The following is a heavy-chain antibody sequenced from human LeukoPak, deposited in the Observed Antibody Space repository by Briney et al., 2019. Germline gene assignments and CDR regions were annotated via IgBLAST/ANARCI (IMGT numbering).Heavy chain of an antibody. D-gene: IGHD3-10*02. Sequence: GGSLRLSCAASGFTFSSYEMNWVRQAPGKGLEWVSYISSSGSTIYYADSVKGRFTISRDSSKNTLYLQMNSLRAEDTAVYYCAELGITMIGGVWGKGTTVTISS. V-gene: IGHV3-48*03. J-gene: IGHJ6*04. CDR2: ISSSGSTI. CDR1: GFTFSSYE. CDR3: AELGITMIGGV.